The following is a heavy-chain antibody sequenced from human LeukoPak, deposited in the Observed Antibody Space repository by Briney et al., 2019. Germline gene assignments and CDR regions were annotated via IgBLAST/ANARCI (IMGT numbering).Heavy chain of an antibody. V-gene: IGHV3-21*01. Sequence: GGSLRLSCEVSGFTFSSYGMSWVRQAPGKGLEWVSSISSSSSYIYYADSVKGRFTISRDNAKNSLYLQMNSLRAEDTAVYYCARDKGWFGAYYYYYMDVWGKGTTVTISS. D-gene: IGHD3-10*01. J-gene: IGHJ6*03. CDR3: ARDKGWFGAYYYYYMDV. CDR2: ISSSSSYI. CDR1: GFTFSSYG.